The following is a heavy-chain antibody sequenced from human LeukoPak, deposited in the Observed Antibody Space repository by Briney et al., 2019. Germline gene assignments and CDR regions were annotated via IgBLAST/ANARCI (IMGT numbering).Heavy chain of an antibody. J-gene: IGHJ4*02. CDR2: INSDGSST. V-gene: IGHV3-74*01. Sequence: GGSLRLSCAASGFTFSSYWMHWVRQAPGKGLVWVSRINSDGSSTSYADSVKGRFTISRDNAKNTLYLQMNSLRAEDTAVYYCARGDFWSGYHSLDYWGQGTLVTVSS. CDR3: ARGDFWSGYHSLDY. D-gene: IGHD3-3*01. CDR1: GFTFSSYW.